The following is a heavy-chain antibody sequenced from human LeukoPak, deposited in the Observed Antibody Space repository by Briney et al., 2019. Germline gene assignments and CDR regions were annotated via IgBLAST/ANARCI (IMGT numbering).Heavy chain of an antibody. D-gene: IGHD2-2*01. CDR2: IYPGDSDT. V-gene: IGHV5-51*01. J-gene: IGHJ6*02. CDR1: EYRFTGYW. Sequence: GESLKISCKASEYRFTGYWIAWVRHTPGKGLEWMGIIYPGDSDTRYSPSFQGQVTMSADKSISTAYLQWSSLKASDTAMYYCARRIPTPYCSGTTCYYYGLDVWGQGTTVTVSS. CDR3: ARRIPTPYCSGTTCYYYGLDV.